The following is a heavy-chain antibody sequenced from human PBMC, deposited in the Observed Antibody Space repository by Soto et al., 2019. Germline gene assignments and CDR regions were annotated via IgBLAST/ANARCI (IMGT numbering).Heavy chain of an antibody. CDR3: ARDGSTDPNAFDI. V-gene: IGHV4-4*02. CDR1: GGSISSSNW. D-gene: IGHD4-17*01. CDR2: IYHSGST. J-gene: IGHJ3*02. Sequence: QVQLQESGPGLVKPSGTLSLTCAVSGGSISSSNWWSWVRQPPGKGLEWIGEIYHSGSTTYNPSLRSRVTISVDKSKKQFSLKMSSVTAADTALYYWARDGSTDPNAFDIWGQGTMVTVSS.